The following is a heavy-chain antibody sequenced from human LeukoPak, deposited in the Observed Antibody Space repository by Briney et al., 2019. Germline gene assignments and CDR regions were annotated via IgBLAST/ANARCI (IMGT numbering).Heavy chain of an antibody. CDR2: ISYDGSYK. CDR1: GFTFSSYA. D-gene: IGHD3-3*01. CDR3: ARDQYDTWSRRGNFDS. J-gene: IGHJ4*02. Sequence: GGSLRLSCAASGFTFSSYAMHWVRQAPGKGLEWVAVISYDGSYKYYADSVEGRFTISRDNSKNTLYLEMNSLRPEDTAVYYCARDQYDTWSRRGNFDSWGQGTLVIVSS. V-gene: IGHV3-30*04.